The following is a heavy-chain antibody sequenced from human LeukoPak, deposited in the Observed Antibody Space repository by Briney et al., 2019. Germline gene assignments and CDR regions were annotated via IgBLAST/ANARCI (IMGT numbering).Heavy chain of an antibody. V-gene: IGHV4-59*08. J-gene: IGHJ3*02. CDR1: GGSISSYY. CDR3: ARLSFYDSSAQDDAFDI. Sequence: PSETLSLTCTVSGGSISSYYWSWIRQPPGKGLEWVGYIYYSGSTNYNPSLKSRVTISVDTSKNQFSLKLSSVTAADTAVYYCARLSFYDSSAQDDAFDIWGQGTMVTVSS. CDR2: IYYSGST. D-gene: IGHD3-22*01.